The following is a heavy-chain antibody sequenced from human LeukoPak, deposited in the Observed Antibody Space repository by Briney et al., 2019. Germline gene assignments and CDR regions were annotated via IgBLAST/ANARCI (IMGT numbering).Heavy chain of an antibody. CDR3: ARGFPSPDKRPC. V-gene: IGHV3-64*01. CDR1: GFTFSSYA. Sequence: GGSLRLSCAASGFTFSSYAMHWVRQAPGKGLEYVSAISSNGGSTYYANSVKGRFNISRDNSKNTMYLQVGSLRAEDMAVYYCARGFPSPDKRPCWGQGTLVTVSS. D-gene: IGHD3-10*01. J-gene: IGHJ4*02. CDR2: ISSNGGST.